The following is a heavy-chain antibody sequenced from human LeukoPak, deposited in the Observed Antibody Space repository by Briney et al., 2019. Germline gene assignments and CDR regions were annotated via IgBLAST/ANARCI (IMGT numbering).Heavy chain of an antibody. CDR2: MKSNSGDT. Sequence: ASVEVSCKTSGYTFTGYDINWVRQAPGQGLEWMGWMKSNSGDTHFAQKFQGRVTMTRNISISTAFMELSSLRSEDTAVYYCARGEYSSSWYPFDYWGRGSLVTVSS. D-gene: IGHD6-13*01. J-gene: IGHJ4*02. CDR1: GYTFTGYD. CDR3: ARGEYSSSWYPFDY. V-gene: IGHV1-8*01.